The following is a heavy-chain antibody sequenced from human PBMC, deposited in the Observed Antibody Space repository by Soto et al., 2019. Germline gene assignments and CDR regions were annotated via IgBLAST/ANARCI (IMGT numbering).Heavy chain of an antibody. J-gene: IGHJ4*02. CDR3: ATEPRRDYYDSSGYYALDY. CDR2: FDPEDGET. V-gene: IGHV1-24*01. Sequence: ASVKVSCKVSGYTLTELSMHWVRQAPGKGLEWMGGFDPEDGETIYAQKFQGRVTMTEDTSTDTAYMELSSLRSEDTAVYYCATEPRRDYYDSSGYYALDYWGQGTLVTVSS. CDR1: GYTLTELS. D-gene: IGHD3-22*01.